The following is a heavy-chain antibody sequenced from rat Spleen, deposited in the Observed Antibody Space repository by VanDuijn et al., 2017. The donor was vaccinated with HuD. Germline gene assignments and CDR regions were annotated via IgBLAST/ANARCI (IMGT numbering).Heavy chain of an antibody. D-gene: IGHD1-11*01. V-gene: IGHV5-25*01. J-gene: IGHJ2*01. CDR1: GFIFSNYA. Sequence: EVQLVESGGGLVQPGRSIKLSCSASGFIFSNYAMAWVRQAPTKGLEWVASITTGGSNTYYRDSVKGRFTISRDNAKSTLYLQMDSLRSEDTATYYCARFRLGYYYFDYWGQGVMVTVSS. CDR3: ARFRLGYYYFDY. CDR2: ITTGGSNT.